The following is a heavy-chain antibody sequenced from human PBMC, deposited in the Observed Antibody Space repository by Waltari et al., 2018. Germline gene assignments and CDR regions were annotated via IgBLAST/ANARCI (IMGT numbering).Heavy chain of an antibody. Sequence: QLQLQESGPGLVKPSETLSLTCTVSAGSISSRIYFWGWLRQPPGTGLEWIGSLNYGGSTYYKASLRSRVTISLDTSKNQFSLKVNSVTAADTAVYYCARHEAYTTRDYWGQGTLVTVSS. V-gene: IGHV4-39*01. CDR2: LNYGGST. CDR1: AGSISSRIYF. D-gene: IGHD2-21*01. CDR3: ARHEAYTTRDY. J-gene: IGHJ4*02.